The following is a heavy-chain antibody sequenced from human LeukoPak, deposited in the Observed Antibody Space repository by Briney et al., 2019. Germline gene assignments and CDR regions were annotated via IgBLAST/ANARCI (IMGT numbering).Heavy chain of an antibody. CDR2: ILYDGNKE. V-gene: IGHV3-30*04. J-gene: IGHJ4*02. CDR1: GFTFSYYN. Sequence: TGGSLRLSCAASGFTFSYYNMNWVRQAPGKGLEWVAVILYDGNKEYYVDSVKGRFTISRDNSKNMLYLQMDSLRAEDTAVYHCARERATSTSTWSFDYWGQGTLVTVSS. CDR3: ARERATSTSTWSFDY. D-gene: IGHD2-2*01.